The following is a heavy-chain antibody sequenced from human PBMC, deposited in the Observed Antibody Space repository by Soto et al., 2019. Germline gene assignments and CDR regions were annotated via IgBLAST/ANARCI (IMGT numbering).Heavy chain of an antibody. J-gene: IGHJ6*02. V-gene: IGHV5-51*01. Sequence: GESLKISFKGSGDTLTGYWIGLVRQIPGKGLEWMGIINPGDSDTRYSPSFQGQVSISVDKSIGTAYLRWSSLKASDTAMYYCARRYDYGDYGDYGMDVWGQGTTVTVSS. CDR2: INPGDSDT. CDR3: ARRYDYGDYGDYGMDV. D-gene: IGHD4-17*01. CDR1: GDTLTGYW.